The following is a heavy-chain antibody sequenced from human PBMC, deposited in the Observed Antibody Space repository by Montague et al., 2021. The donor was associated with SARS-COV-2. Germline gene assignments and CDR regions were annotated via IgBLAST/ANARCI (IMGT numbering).Heavy chain of an antibody. CDR3: TRLSLGWNTD. J-gene: IGHJ1*01. CDR1: GDSMTSGSHF. V-gene: IGHV4-61*09. Sequence: TLSLTCTVSGDSMTSGSHFWTWIRQPAGKGLEWIGHIQTSGTSNYNPSLRDRITLSIDTSRNQFSLELRSVTAADTAVYFCTRLSLGWNTDWGQGTLVTVSS. D-gene: IGHD1-1*01. CDR2: IQTSGTS.